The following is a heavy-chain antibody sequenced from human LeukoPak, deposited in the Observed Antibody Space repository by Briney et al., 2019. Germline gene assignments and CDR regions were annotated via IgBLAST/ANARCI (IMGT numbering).Heavy chain of an antibody. CDR3: AKDRFCSSTNCPYDQ. CDR1: GFASSDYT. V-gene: IGHV3-23*01. D-gene: IGHD2-2*01. CDR2: ISVSDDST. Sequence: GGSLRLSCAASGFASSDYTMNWVRQAPGKGLEWVSGISVSDDSTYYADSVKGRFTMSRDNSNNMLYLQMNSLRAEDTAVYYCAKDRFCSSTNCPYDQWGQGTLVTVSS. J-gene: IGHJ5*02.